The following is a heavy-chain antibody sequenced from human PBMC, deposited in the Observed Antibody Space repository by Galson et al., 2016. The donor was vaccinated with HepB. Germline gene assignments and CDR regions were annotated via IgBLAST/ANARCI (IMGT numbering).Heavy chain of an antibody. CDR3: ARDGSRLDY. Sequence: SLRLSCAASGFMFGSFTMNWVRQTPGKGLEWVSYIGYSGVTIWYADPVKVRFTISRDNAKKSLYLTMNSLRGEETAVYYGARDGSRLDYWGQGTLVTVSS. V-gene: IGHV3-48*04. J-gene: IGHJ4*02. CDR1: GFMFGSFT. D-gene: IGHD5-12*01. CDR2: IGYSGVTI.